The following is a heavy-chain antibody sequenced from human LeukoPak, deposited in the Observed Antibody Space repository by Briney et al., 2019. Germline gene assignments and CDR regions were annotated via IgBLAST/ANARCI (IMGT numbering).Heavy chain of an antibody. D-gene: IGHD6-13*01. V-gene: IGHV3-23*01. J-gene: IGHJ4*02. CDR2: ISGTGSST. CDR1: GFTLSSFA. CDR3: ARDIDRAAAKYYFDY. Sequence: PGGSLRLSCAASGFTLSSFAMTWVRQAPGKGLEWVSSISGTGSSTYHADSVKGRFTISRDSSRNTLYLQMNSLTAEDTAIYYCARDIDRAAAKYYFDYWGQGTLVTVSS.